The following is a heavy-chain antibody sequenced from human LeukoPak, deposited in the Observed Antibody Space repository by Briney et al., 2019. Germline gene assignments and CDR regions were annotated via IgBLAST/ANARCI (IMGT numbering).Heavy chain of an antibody. D-gene: IGHD3-3*01. V-gene: IGHV3-7*04. J-gene: IGHJ6*03. Sequence: GGSLRLSCAASGFTFSSYWMSWVRQAPGKGLEWVANIKQDGSEKYYVDSVKGRFTISRDNAKNSLYLQMNSLRAEDTAVYYCARGNYDFWSGYSDYMDVWGKGTTVTVSS. CDR2: IKQDGSEK. CDR3: ARGNYDFWSGYSDYMDV. CDR1: GFTFSSYW.